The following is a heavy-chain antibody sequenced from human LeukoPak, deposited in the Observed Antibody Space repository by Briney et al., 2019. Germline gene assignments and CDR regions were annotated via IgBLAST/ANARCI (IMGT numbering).Heavy chain of an antibody. CDR2: TYYRSRWFN. J-gene: IGHJ6*04. Sequence: QTLSLTCAISGDSISSNRATWNWIRQSPSRGLEWLGRTYYRSRWFNDYTVSVKSRMTINPDTSKNQFSLQLKSVTPEDTAVYYCARGHENYYHVFDVWGKGTTVTVSS. V-gene: IGHV6-1*01. CDR1: GDSISSNRAT. CDR3: ARGHENYYHVFDV.